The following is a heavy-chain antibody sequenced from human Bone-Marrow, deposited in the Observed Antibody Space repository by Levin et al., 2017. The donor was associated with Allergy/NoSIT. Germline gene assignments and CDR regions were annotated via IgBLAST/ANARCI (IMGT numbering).Heavy chain of an antibody. J-gene: IGHJ1*01. CDR3: ARDAFGSGSCQMQH. V-gene: IGHV3-33*01. CDR1: GFTFSTHG. D-gene: IGHD3-10*01. Sequence: PGGSLRLSCAASGFTFSTHGMHWVRQAPGKGLEWVAVIWDDGRNQLYADAVKGRFTISRDNPRNTLFLQMDSLRVEDTAVYFCARDAFGSGSCQMQHWGQGTLVTVSA. CDR2: IWDDGRNQ.